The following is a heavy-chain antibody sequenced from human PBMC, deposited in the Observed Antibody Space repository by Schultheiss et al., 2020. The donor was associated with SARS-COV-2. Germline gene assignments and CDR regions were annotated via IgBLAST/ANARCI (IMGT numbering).Heavy chain of an antibody. V-gene: IGHV3-21*01. Sequence: GESLKISCAASGFTFSSYSMNWVRQAPGKGLEWVSSISSSSSYIYYADSVKGRFTISRDNAKNSLYLQMNSLRAEDTAVYYCARARRIQQLVPTYFDYWGQGTLVTVSS. CDR2: ISSSSSYI. D-gene: IGHD6-6*01. CDR1: GFTFSSYS. J-gene: IGHJ4*02. CDR3: ARARRIQQLVPTYFDY.